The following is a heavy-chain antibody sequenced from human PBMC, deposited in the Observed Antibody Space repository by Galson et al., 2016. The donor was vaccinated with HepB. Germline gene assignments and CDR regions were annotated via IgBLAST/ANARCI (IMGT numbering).Heavy chain of an antibody. D-gene: IGHD3-10*01. CDR2: ISGSGGST. Sequence: SLRLSCAASGFTFRSYAMTWVRQAPGKGLEWVSTISGSGGSTYHADSVKGRFTISRDNSKNTVYLQMNSLRAEDTAVYYCAKFASGTYYLYSFDYWGQGTLVTVSS. J-gene: IGHJ4*02. CDR3: AKFASGTYYLYSFDY. V-gene: IGHV3-23*01. CDR1: GFTFRSYA.